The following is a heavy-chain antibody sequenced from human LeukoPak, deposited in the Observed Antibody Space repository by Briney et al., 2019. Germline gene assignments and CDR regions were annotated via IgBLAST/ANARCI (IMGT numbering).Heavy chain of an antibody. D-gene: IGHD3-22*01. CDR2: FDPGDNEA. CDR3: ATGDYYDSSVHAFDI. V-gene: IGHV1-24*01. Sequence: ASVKVSCKVSGYSVRELSMHWVRQAPGKGLEWVGGFDPGDNEAMYTQKLQGSVTMTEDTATDTVYMELSSLTSEDTAVYYCATGDYYDSSVHAFDIWGQGTMVTVSS. CDR1: GYSVRELS. J-gene: IGHJ3*02.